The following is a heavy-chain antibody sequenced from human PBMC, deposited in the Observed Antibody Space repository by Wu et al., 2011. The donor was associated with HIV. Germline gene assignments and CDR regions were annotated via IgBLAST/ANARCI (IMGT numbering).Heavy chain of an antibody. CDR3: AGPRGYSYGSFDY. CDR2: IIPIVEEP. V-gene: IGHV1-69*18. D-gene: IGHD5-18*01. J-gene: IGHJ4*03. Sequence: QVQLVQSGAEVKKPGSSVKVSCKASGGSFRTFAINWVRQAPGEGLEWMGRIIPIVEEPKYAQKFQGRVTITADESTSTAYMELTSLRSDDTAVYYCAGPRGYSYGSFDYWGRDPGHRLL. CDR1: GGSFRTFA.